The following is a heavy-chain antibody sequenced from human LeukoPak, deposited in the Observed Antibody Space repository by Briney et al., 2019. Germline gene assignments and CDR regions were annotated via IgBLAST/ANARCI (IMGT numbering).Heavy chain of an antibody. D-gene: IGHD4-23*01. CDR1: GFTFSSYA. CDR3: AKAQGSMTTVVTPDY. V-gene: IGHV3-23*01. Sequence: GGSLRLSCAASGFTFSSYAMSWVRQAPGKGLEWVSTISSSGGSTYYADSVKGRFTISRDSSKNTLYLQMNNLRAEDVALYYCAKAQGSMTTVVTPDYWGQGTLVTVSS. J-gene: IGHJ4*02. CDR2: ISSSGGST.